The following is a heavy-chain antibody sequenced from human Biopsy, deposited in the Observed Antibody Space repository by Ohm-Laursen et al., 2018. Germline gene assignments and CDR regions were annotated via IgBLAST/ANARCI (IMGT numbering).Heavy chain of an antibody. CDR1: GYTFTNYA. CDR2: ISVKTGNT. V-gene: IGHV1-18*01. D-gene: IGHD3-3*01. CDR3: AREGTSVTFFGKISDYYFDF. Sequence: GSSVKVSCKASGYTFTNYAINWVRQAPGQGLEWLGWISVKTGNTNYTQKLQGRVTMTTDTSTNTAYMELRSLRSDDTARYYCAREGTSVTFFGKISDYYFDFWGPGTVVTVSS. J-gene: IGHJ4*02.